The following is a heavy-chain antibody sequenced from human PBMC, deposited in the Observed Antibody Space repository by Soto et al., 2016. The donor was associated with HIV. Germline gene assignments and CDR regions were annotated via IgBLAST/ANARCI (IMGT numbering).Heavy chain of an antibody. D-gene: IGHD3-10*01. Sequence: EVNLLESGGRAWSSLGGSLKLSCGASGFTFGNYAMSWVRQAPGKGLEWVSGISDSGSNTYYADSVKGRFTISRDNSKNTLYLHMNSLRAEDTAVYYCAKDLRMTMVQGFIDALDFWGQGTMVTVSS. CDR2: ISDSGSNT. CDR1: GFTFGNYA. V-gene: IGHV3-23*01. J-gene: IGHJ3*01. CDR3: AKDLRMTMVQGFIDALDF.